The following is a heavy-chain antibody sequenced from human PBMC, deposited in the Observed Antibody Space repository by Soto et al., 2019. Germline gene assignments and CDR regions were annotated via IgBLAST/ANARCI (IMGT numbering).Heavy chain of an antibody. D-gene: IGHD6-6*01. Sequence: SSVKVSCKASGYTFTGYYMHWVRQAPGQGLEWMGWINPNSGGTNYAQKFQGWVTMTRDTSISTAYMELTRLRSDDTAVYYCARDMGGSSSYLGYWGQGTLVTVSS. CDR3: ARDMGGSSSYLGY. CDR1: GYTFTGYY. V-gene: IGHV1-2*04. J-gene: IGHJ4*02. CDR2: INPNSGGT.